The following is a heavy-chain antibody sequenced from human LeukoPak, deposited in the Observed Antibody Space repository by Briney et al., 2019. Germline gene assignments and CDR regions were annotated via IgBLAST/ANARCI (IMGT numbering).Heavy chain of an antibody. CDR3: ARVYYDSFGFDY. D-gene: IGHD3-22*01. V-gene: IGHV1-2*02. CDR2: INPNSGGT. Sequence: ASVKVSCKASGYTFTGYYMHWVRQAPGQELEWMGWINPNSGGTNYAQKFQGRVTMTRDTSISTAYMELSRLRSDDTAVYYCARVYYDSFGFDYWGQGTLVTVSS. J-gene: IGHJ4*02. CDR1: GYTFTGYY.